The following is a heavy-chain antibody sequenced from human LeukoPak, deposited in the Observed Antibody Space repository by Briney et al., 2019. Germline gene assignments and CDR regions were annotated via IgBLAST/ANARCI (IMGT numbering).Heavy chain of an antibody. CDR1: GFTFSSYS. Sequence: GGSLRLSCAASGFTFSSYSMNWVRQAPGKGLEWVSSISSSSSYIYYADSVKGRFTISRDNAKNSLYLQMNSLRAEDTAVYYCARDRGLSSTSRLYYYYYMDVWGKGTTVTISS. CDR3: ARDRGLSSTSRLYYYYYMDV. V-gene: IGHV3-21*01. CDR2: ISSSSSYI. D-gene: IGHD2-2*01. J-gene: IGHJ6*03.